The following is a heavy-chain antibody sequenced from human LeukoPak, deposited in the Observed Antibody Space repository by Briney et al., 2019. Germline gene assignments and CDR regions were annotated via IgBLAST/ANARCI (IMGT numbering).Heavy chain of an antibody. D-gene: IGHD5-12*01. V-gene: IGHV4-38-2*02. Sequence: SETLSRTCTVSGYSISSGYYWGWIRQPPGKGLEWIGSIYHSGSTYYNPSLKSRVTISVDTSKNQFSLKLSSVTAADTAVYYCARDRDIVATIDAFDIWGQGTMVTVSS. CDR3: ARDRDIVATIDAFDI. J-gene: IGHJ3*02. CDR2: IYHSGST. CDR1: GYSISSGYY.